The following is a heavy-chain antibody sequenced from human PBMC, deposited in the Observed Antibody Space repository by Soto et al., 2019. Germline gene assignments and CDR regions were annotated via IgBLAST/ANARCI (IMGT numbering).Heavy chain of an antibody. D-gene: IGHD3-3*01. CDR2: TYYRSKWYN. CDR3: ARERFLEWLTSGMDV. J-gene: IGHJ6*02. Sequence: PSPTLSLTCAISGDSVSSNSAAWNWIRQSPSRGLEWLGGTYYRSKWYNDYAVSVKSRITINPDTSKNQFSLQLNSVTPEDTAVYYCARERFLEWLTSGMDVWGQGTTVTVSS. V-gene: IGHV6-1*01. CDR1: GDSVSSNSAA.